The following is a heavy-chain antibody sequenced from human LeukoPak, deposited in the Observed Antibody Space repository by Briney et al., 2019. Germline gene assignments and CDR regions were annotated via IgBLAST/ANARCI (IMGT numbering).Heavy chain of an antibody. J-gene: IGHJ4*02. V-gene: IGHV3-33*06. Sequence: QPGRSLRLSCAASRFTFSSYGMHWVRQAPGKGLEWVAVIWYDGSNKYYADSVKGRFTISRDNSKNTLYLQMNSLRAEDTAVYYCAKDRVPGGYYDFWSGYYSDFDYWGQGTLVTVSS. CDR1: RFTFSSYG. CDR2: IWYDGSNK. CDR3: AKDRVPGGYYDFWSGYYSDFDY. D-gene: IGHD3-3*01.